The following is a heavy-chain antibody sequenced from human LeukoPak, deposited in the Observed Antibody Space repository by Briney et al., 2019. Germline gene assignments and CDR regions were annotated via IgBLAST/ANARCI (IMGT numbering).Heavy chain of an antibody. CDR2: IYTCGRT. J-gene: IGHJ4*02. D-gene: IGHD3-16*02. Sequence: PSETLSLTCTVSGGSITFGSYYWTWIRQPAGKGLEWIGRIYTCGRTFYNPSLKSRVTISMDTSMNQFSLRLNSVTAADTAVYYCARARVIPASFDDWGQGALVTVSS. CDR3: ARARVIPASFDD. V-gene: IGHV4-61*02. CDR1: GGSITFGSYY.